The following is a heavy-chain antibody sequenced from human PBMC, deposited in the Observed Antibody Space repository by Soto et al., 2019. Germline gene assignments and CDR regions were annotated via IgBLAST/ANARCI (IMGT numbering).Heavy chain of an antibody. J-gene: IGHJ4*02. V-gene: IGHV1-69*02. CDR1: GGTFSSYT. D-gene: IGHD2-15*01. CDR3: ARGKDCSGGSCYSWPPDY. Sequence: ASVKVSCKASGGTFSSYTISWVRQAPGQGLEWMGRIIPILGIANYAQKFQGRVTITADKSTSTAYMELSSLRSEDTAVYYCARGKDCSGGSCYSWPPDYWGQGTLVTVSS. CDR2: IIPILGIA.